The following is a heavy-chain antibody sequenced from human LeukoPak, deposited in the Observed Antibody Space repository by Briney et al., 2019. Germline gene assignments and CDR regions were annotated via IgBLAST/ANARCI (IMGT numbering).Heavy chain of an antibody. CDR3: ARERAFGFDWLLHNWFDP. CDR2: INAGNGNT. CDR1: GYTFTSYA. V-gene: IGHV1-3*01. Sequence: ASVKVSCKASGYTFTSYAMHWVRQAPGQRLEWMGWINAGNGNTKYSQKFQGRVTITRDTSASTAYMELSSLRSEDTAVYYCARERAFGFDWLLHNWFDPWGQGTLVTVSS. D-gene: IGHD3-9*01. J-gene: IGHJ5*02.